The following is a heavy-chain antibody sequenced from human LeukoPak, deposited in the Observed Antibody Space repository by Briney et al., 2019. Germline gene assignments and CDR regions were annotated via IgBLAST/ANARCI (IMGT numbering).Heavy chain of an antibody. Sequence: PSQTLSLTCTVSGGSISSGGYYWSWIRQHPGKGLEWIGYIYYSGSTYYNLSLKSRVTISVDTSKNQFSLKLSSVTAADTAVYYCASRYCSSTSCYWFDPWGQGTLVTVSS. CDR1: GGSISSGGYY. J-gene: IGHJ5*02. D-gene: IGHD2-2*01. CDR3: ASRYCSSTSCYWFDP. CDR2: IYYSGST. V-gene: IGHV4-31*03.